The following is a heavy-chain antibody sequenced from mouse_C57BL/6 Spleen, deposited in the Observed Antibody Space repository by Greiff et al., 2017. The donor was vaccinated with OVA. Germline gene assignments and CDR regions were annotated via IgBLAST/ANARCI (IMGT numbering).Heavy chain of an antibody. CDR3: TKATSSYDWFAY. V-gene: IGHV14-1*01. Sequence: VQLKQSGAELVRPGASVKLSCTASGFNIKDYYMHWVKLRPEQGLEWIGRIDPEDGDTEYAPKFQGKATMTADTSSNTAYLQLSSLTSEDTAVYYCTKATSSYDWFAYWGQGTLVTVSA. J-gene: IGHJ3*01. CDR1: GFNIKDYY. CDR2: IDPEDGDT. D-gene: IGHD1-1*01.